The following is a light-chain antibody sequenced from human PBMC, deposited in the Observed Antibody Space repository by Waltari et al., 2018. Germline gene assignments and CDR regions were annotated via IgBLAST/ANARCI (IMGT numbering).Light chain of an antibody. CDR2: ATN. J-gene: IGLJ3*02. CDR3: LLYHGNAQLV. V-gene: IGLV7-43*01. CDR1: SGAVTSAYF. Sequence: QPVVTQEPSLTVSPGGTVTVTCASTSGAVTSAYFPNWVQQKPGQAPRPLMYATNKQHSWTPARFSGSLLGDKAALTVSGVLPEDEADYYCLLYHGNAQLVFGGGTKLTVL.